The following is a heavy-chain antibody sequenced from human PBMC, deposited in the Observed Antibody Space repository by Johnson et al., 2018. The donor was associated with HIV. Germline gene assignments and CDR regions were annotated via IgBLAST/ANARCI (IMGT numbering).Heavy chain of an antibody. V-gene: IGHV3-33*06. D-gene: IGHD7-27*01. J-gene: IGHJ3*02. CDR1: GFTISNYG. CDR3: TKDRTNWVYDSFDI. CDR2: VWYDGSNK. Sequence: QVQLVESGGGVVPPGRSLRLSCVASGFTISNYGMHWVRQAPGKGLEWVAAVWYDGSNKYYANSVKGRFTIFRDNSENTMYLQMNRLRADDTAVYFCTKDRTNWVYDSFDIWGQGTMVTVSS.